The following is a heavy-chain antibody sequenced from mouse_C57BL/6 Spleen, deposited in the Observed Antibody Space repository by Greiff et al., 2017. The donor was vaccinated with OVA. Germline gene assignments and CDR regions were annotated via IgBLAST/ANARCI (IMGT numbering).Heavy chain of an antibody. D-gene: IGHD1-1*01. CDR2: IYPGDGDT. CDR1: GYAFSSSW. CDR3: TRELYGGFAY. J-gene: IGHJ3*01. V-gene: IGHV1-82*01. Sequence: QVQLQQSGPELVKPGASVKISCKASGYAFSSSWMTWVQQRPGKGLEWIGRIYPGDGDTNYNGKVKGKATLTADKSSSTAYMQLSSLTSEDTAVYYCTRELYGGFAYWGQGTLVTVSA.